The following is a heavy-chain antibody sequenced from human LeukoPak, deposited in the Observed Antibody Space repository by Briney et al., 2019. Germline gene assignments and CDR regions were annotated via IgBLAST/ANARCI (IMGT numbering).Heavy chain of an antibody. CDR3: AREYHRWEPGYFDY. J-gene: IGHJ4*02. CDR2: INPNSGDT. D-gene: IGHD1-14*01. Sequence: GASVKVSCKASGYTFTGYYMHWVRQAPGQGLEWMGWINPNSGDTNYAQKFQGWVTMTRDTSISTAYMELSRLRSDDTAVYYCAREYHRWEPGYFDYWGQGTLVTVSS. V-gene: IGHV1-2*04. CDR1: GYTFTGYY.